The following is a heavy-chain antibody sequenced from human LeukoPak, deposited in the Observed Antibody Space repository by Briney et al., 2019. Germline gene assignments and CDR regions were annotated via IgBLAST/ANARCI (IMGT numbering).Heavy chain of an antibody. J-gene: IGHJ4*02. CDR2: IWYDGSNK. CDR1: GFTFNSYG. Sequence: PGGSLRLSCAASGFTFNSYGMHWVRQAPGKGLEWVAVIWYDGSNKYYADSVKGRFTISRDNSENTLYLQMDSLRAEDTAVCYCARDPGVRWLVGFDYWGQGTLVTVSS. V-gene: IGHV3-33*01. CDR3: ARDPGVRWLVGFDY. D-gene: IGHD6-19*01.